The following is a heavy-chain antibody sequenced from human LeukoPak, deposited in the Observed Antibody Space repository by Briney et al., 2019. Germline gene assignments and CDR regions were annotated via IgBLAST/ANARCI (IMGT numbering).Heavy chain of an antibody. D-gene: IGHD6-13*01. J-gene: IGHJ4*02. CDR3: AKDQSDIAAAGGVYY. Sequence: GGSLRLSCAASGFTFSSYAMSWVRQAPGKGLEWVTAISGSGGSTYYADSVKGRFTISRDNSKNTLYLQMNSLRAEDTAVYYCAKDQSDIAAAGGVYYWGQGTLVTVSS. CDR2: ISGSGGST. V-gene: IGHV3-23*01. CDR1: GFTFSSYA.